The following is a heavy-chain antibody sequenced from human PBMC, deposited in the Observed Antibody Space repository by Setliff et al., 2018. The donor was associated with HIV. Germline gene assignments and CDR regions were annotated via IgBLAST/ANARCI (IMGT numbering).Heavy chain of an antibody. CDR1: GYTFTAYY. J-gene: IGHJ3*02. D-gene: IGHD3-22*01. Sequence: ASVKVSCKASGYTFTAYYMHWVRQAPGQGLEWMGRIIPSSGGTNYAQKFQGRVTMTRDTSISTAYMELSRLRSEDTAVYYCARDQGYYDSRPGAFDIWGQGTMVTVSS. V-gene: IGHV1-2*06. CDR3: ARDQGYYDSRPGAFDI. CDR2: IIPSSGGT.